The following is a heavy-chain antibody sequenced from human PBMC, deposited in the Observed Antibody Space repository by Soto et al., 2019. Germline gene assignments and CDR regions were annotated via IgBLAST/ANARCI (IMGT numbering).Heavy chain of an antibody. CDR1: GFTFSSYA. CDR3: ARGSGYCSGGSCYLYNWFDP. D-gene: IGHD2-15*01. V-gene: IGHV3-30-3*01. CDR2: ISYDGSNK. J-gene: IGHJ5*02. Sequence: GGSLRLSCAASGFTFSSYAMHWVRQAPGKGLEWVAVISYDGSNKYYADSVKGRFTISRDNSKNTLYLQMNSLRAEDTAVYYCARGSGYCSGGSCYLYNWFDPWGQGTLVTVSS.